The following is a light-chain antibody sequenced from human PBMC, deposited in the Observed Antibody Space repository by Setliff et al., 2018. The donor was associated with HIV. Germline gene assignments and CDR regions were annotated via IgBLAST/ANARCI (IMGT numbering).Light chain of an antibody. Sequence: HSALAQPPSASGTPGQRVTISCSGSSSNIARNYVYWYQQLPGTTPKLLIYRNNQRPSGVPDRFSGSKSGTSASLAISGLRSEDEADYYCAAWDNSLSGSYVFGTGTKVTVL. V-gene: IGLV1-47*01. CDR1: SSNIARNY. CDR2: RNN. CDR3: AAWDNSLSGSYV. J-gene: IGLJ1*01.